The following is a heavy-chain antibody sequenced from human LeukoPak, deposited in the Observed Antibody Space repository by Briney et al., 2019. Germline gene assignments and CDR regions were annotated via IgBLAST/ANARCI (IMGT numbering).Heavy chain of an antibody. V-gene: IGHV4-34*01. J-gene: IGHJ5*02. CDR1: GGSFSGYS. Sequence: SETLSLTCAVYGGSFSGYSWSWIRQPPGKGLEWIGEINHSGSSNYNPSLKSRVTISVDTSKNQFSLKLTSLTAAAAAVYYCARRPNWGSGHGFDPWGQGNLVTVSS. D-gene: IGHD6-25*01. CDR3: ARRPNWGSGHGFDP. CDR2: INHSGSS.